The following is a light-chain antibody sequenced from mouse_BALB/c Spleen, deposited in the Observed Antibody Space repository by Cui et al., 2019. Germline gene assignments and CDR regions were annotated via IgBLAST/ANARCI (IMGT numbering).Light chain of an antibody. J-gene: IGKJ1*01. Sequence: DIQTTQTTSSVSASLGDRVTISCIASQDISDYLNWYQQKPDGTVKLLISDTSRVRSGVPSRFSGSGSGTDYSLTISNLVQEDIATYFCQQSNTLPWTFGGGTKLEIK. CDR3: QQSNTLPWT. V-gene: IGKV10-96*01. CDR1: QDISDY. CDR2: DTS.